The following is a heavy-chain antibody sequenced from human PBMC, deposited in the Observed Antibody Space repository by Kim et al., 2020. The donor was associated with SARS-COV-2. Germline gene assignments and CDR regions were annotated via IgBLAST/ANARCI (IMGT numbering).Heavy chain of an antibody. CDR3: ARNYNSGFDY. Sequence: STSFAQKFPGRVTMTRDTSTSTAYMELSSLRSEDTAVYYCARNYNSGFDYWGQGTLVTVSS. D-gene: IGHD3-22*01. J-gene: IGHJ4*02. CDR2: ST. V-gene: IGHV1-46*01.